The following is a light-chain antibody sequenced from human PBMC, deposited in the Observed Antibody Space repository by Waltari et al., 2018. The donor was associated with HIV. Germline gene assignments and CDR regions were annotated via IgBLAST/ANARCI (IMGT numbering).Light chain of an antibody. V-gene: IGKV3-15*01. Sequence: VMTQSPATLSASPGQRATLSCRASQSVSSYLAWYQQKPGQAPRLLIYGASTRATGIPARFSGSGSGTEFTLTISSLQSEDFAVYYRQQYNKWPRGTFGGGTKVEVK. CDR3: QQYNKWPRGT. CDR1: QSVSSY. J-gene: IGKJ4*01. CDR2: GAS.